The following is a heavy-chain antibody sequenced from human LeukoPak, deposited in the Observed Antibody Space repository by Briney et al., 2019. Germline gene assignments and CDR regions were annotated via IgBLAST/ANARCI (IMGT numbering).Heavy chain of an antibody. CDR1: GFTFSSYA. Sequence: GGSLRLSCAASGFTFSSYAMSWVRQAPGKGLEWFSAISGSGGSTYYADSVKGRFTISRDNSKNTLYLQMNSLRAEDTAVYYCAKGIAAAPLYYGMDVWGQGTTVTVSS. CDR2: ISGSGGST. V-gene: IGHV3-23*01. J-gene: IGHJ6*02. D-gene: IGHD6-13*01. CDR3: AKGIAAAPLYYGMDV.